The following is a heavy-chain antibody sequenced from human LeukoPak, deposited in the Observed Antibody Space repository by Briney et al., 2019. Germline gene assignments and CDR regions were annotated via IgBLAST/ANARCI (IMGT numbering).Heavy chain of an antibody. CDR1: GYTFTSYY. D-gene: IGHD4-17*01. V-gene: IGHV1-46*01. CDR3: ARSDTVTKAFDI. J-gene: IGHJ3*02. Sequence: ASVKVSCKASGYTFTSYYMHWVRQAPGQGLEWMGIINPSGGSTNYAQKFQGRVTMTRDTSTSTVYMELSSLRSEDTAVYYCARSDTVTKAFDIWGQGTMVTVSS. CDR2: INPSGGST.